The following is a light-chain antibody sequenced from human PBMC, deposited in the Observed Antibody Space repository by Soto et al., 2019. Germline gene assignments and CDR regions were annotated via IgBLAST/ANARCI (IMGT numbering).Light chain of an antibody. J-gene: IGLJ2*01. CDR1: TGAVTSGYY. Sequence: QAAVTQEPSLTVSPGGTVTLTCASSTGAVTSGYYPNWFQQKPGQAPRPLIYSTSNKHSWTPARFSGSLLGGKAALTLSGVQPEDEAEYYCLLYYGPTQLVFGGGTKLTVL. V-gene: IGLV7-43*01. CDR3: LLYYGPTQLV. CDR2: STS.